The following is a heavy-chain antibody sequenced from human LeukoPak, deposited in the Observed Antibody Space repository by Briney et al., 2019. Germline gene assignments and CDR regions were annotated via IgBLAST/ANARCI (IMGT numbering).Heavy chain of an antibody. V-gene: IGHV3-23*01. D-gene: IGHD6-6*01. CDR2: VTGSGGST. CDR1: GFTFSSYA. J-gene: IGHJ4*02. Sequence: PGGSLRLSCAASGFTFSSYAMSWVRQPPGKGLEWVSAVTGSGGSTSYPDSVKGRFSISRDNSENTLYLQMNSLRAEDTAIYYCAKNKDSSPSNFDYWGQGTLVTVSS. CDR3: AKNKDSSPSNFDY.